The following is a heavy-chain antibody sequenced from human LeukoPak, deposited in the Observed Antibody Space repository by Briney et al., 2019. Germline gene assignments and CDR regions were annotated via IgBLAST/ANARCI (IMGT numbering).Heavy chain of an antibody. CDR1: GGSITTYY. V-gene: IGHV4-59*01. CDR3: ARAQLNLLVDFGMDV. D-gene: IGHD1-1*01. Sequence: SETLSLTCTVSGGSITTYYWTWIRQPPGKGLEWIGYINYSGSTNYNPSLKSRVTISVDMSKNQFSLKLSSVTAADTAVYYCARAQLNLLVDFGMDVWGQGTTVTVSS. J-gene: IGHJ6*02. CDR2: INYSGST.